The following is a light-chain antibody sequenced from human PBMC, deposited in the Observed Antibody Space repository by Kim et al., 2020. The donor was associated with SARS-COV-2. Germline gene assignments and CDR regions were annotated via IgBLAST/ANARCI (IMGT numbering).Light chain of an antibody. CDR2: AAS. CDR1: QDIRSD. CDR3: LQHNNYPYT. V-gene: IGKV1-17*01. J-gene: IGKJ2*01. Sequence: DIQMTQSPSSLSASVGDRVTITCRASQDIRSDLGWYQQTPGKAPKRLIYAASSLQSGVPSRFSGSGSATEFTLTISSLQPEDFATYYCLQHNNYPYTFGQGTKLEI.